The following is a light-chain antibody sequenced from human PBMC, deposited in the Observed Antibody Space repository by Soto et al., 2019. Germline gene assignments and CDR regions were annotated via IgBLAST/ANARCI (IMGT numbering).Light chain of an antibody. V-gene: IGLV2-11*01. CDR3: CSYSGSDFYV. CDR2: DVS. Sequence: QSALTQPRSVSGSPGQSVTISCTGTSSDVGGYNYVSWYQQHPGKAPKLIIYDVSKRPSGVPDRFSGSKSGNTASLTISVLQAEDEAYDYCCSYSGSDFYVFGTGTKVTVL. CDR1: SSDVGGYNY. J-gene: IGLJ1*01.